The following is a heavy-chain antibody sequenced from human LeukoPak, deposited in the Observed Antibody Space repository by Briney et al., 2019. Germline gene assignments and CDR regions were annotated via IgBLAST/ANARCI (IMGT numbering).Heavy chain of an antibody. CDR2: TRNKARGYTT. D-gene: IGHD1-26*01. J-gene: IGHJ4*02. CDR3: ARVSISGSFYFDY. V-gene: IGHV3-72*01. CDR1: GFTFSSYA. Sequence: GGSLRFSCAASGFTFSSYAMHWVRQAPGKGLEWVSRTRNKARGYTTEYAASVKGRFTISRDGSKNSLYLQMNSLQTEDTAVYYCARVSISGSFYFDYWGQGTLVTVSS.